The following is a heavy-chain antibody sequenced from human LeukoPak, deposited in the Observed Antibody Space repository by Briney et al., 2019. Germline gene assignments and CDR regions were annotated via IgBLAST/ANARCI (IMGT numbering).Heavy chain of an antibody. CDR3: ARRGYYDSTKDWYFDL. CDR1: GGSISSYY. J-gene: IGHJ2*01. D-gene: IGHD3-22*01. V-gene: IGHV4-59*01. CDR2: IYYSGST. Sequence: PSETLSLTCTVSGGSISSYYWSWIRQPPGKGLEWIGYIYYSGSTNYNPSLKSRVTISVDTSKNQFSLKLSSVTAADTAVYYCARRGYYDSTKDWYFDLWGRGTLVTVSS.